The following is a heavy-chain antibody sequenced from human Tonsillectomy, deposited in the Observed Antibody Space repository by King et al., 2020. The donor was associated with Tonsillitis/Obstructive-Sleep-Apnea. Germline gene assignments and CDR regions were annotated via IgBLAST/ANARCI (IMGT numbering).Heavy chain of an antibody. CDR3: ARVDYYDSGYHDAFDI. CDR2: INHSGST. J-gene: IGHJ3*02. CDR1: GGSFSGYY. D-gene: IGHD3-22*01. V-gene: IGHV4-34*01. Sequence: VQLQQWGAGLLKPSETLSLTCAVYGGSFSGYYWSWIRQPPGKGLEWIGEINHSGSTNYNPSLKSRVTISVDTSKNQFSLKLSSVTAADTAVYYCARVDYYDSGYHDAFDIWGQGTMVTVSS.